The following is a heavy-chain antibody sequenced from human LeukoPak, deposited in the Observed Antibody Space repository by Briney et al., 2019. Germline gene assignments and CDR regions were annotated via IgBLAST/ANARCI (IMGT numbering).Heavy chain of an antibody. Sequence: SGGSLRLSCASSGFTFNNYAMTWVRQAPGKGLEWVSSITASGGSTYCADSVKGRFTISRDNSENTLYLQMSSLRAEDTAVYYCARDYPTSGIVTIFDYWGQGTLVTVSS. CDR3: ARDYPTSGIVTIFDY. CDR2: ITASGGST. J-gene: IGHJ4*02. V-gene: IGHV3-23*01. CDR1: GFTFNNYA. D-gene: IGHD1-1*01.